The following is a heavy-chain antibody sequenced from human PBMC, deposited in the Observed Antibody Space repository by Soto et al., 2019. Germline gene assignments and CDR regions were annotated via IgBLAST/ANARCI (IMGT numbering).Heavy chain of an antibody. CDR3: ARDPLWGTAMVLWYFEL. Sequence: QVQLVESGGGVVQPGRSLRLSCAASGFTFSSYAMHWVRQAPGKGLAWVAVISYDGSNKYYADSVKGRFTISRDNSKNTLYLQMNSLRAEDTAVYYCARDPLWGTAMVLWYFELWGRGTLVTGSS. D-gene: IGHD5-18*01. J-gene: IGHJ2*01. CDR1: GFTFSSYA. V-gene: IGHV3-30-3*01. CDR2: ISYDGSNK.